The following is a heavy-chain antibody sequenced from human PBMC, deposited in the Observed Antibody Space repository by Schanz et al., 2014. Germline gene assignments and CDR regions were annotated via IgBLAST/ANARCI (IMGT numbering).Heavy chain of an antibody. CDR3: ARVQRYDPSGWGYFDY. Sequence: EVQLLESGGGLVQPGGSLRLSCAASGFTFTTHSMTWVPQAPGKGLEWVSGISGSGGSTYYADSVKGRFTISRDNSKTTLSLQMNSLRAEDTAVYYCARVQRYDPSGWGYFDYWGQGALVTVSS. V-gene: IGHV3-23*01. CDR1: GFTFTTHS. CDR2: ISGSGGST. J-gene: IGHJ4*02. D-gene: IGHD3-22*01.